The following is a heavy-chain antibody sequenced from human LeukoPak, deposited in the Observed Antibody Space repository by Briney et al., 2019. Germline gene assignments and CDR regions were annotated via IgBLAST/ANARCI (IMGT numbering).Heavy chain of an antibody. CDR2: ILYDGNNK. V-gene: IGHV3-30-3*01. CDR3: ARSKQQLVLGY. J-gene: IGHJ4*02. CDR1: GFTFSSFA. D-gene: IGHD1-1*01. Sequence: GGSLRLSCAASGFTFSSFAMHWVRQAPGKGLEWVAVILYDGNNKYYADSVKGRFTISRDNSKNTLYLQMNSLRAEDTAVYYCARSKQQLVLGYWGQGTLVTVSS.